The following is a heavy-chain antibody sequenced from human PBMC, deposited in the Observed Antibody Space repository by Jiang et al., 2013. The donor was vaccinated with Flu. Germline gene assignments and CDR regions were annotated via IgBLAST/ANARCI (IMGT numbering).Heavy chain of an antibody. CDR3: ARDRHDYGVDAFDI. D-gene: IGHD4-17*01. Sequence: GPGLVKPSQTLSLTCTVSGGFISDGGYYWNWIRQHPGKGLEWIGYIYYSGRTDYNPSLKSRVTISVDTSKNQFSLNLSSVTAADTAVYYCARDRHDYGVDAFDIWGQGDIGHRLF. J-gene: IGHJ3*02. CDR1: GGFISDGGYY. V-gene: IGHV4-31*03. CDR2: IYYSGRT.